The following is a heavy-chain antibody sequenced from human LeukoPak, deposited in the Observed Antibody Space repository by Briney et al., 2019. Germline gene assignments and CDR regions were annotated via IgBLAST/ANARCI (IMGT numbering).Heavy chain of an antibody. V-gene: IGHV3-7*01. CDR3: AKDLLLWFGELFY. Sequence: GGSLTLSCAASGFTLSKHWMTWVRQAPGKGLECVAIIKQDGSEKYYVNSVKGRFTISRDNAKNSLYLQMNSLRVEDTAVYYCAKDLLLWFGELFYWGQGTLVTVSS. CDR1: GFTLSKHW. D-gene: IGHD3-10*01. CDR2: IKQDGSEK. J-gene: IGHJ4*02.